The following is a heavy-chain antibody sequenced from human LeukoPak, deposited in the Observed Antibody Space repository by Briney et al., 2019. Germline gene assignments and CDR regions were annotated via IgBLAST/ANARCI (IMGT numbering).Heavy chain of an antibody. J-gene: IGHJ6*04. CDR2: IYYTGTT. Sequence: PSETLSLTCTVSRGSISTYYWNWIRQPPGKGLEWIGYIYYTGTTDYNPSLKGRVTMSVDTSKNQFSLKLSSVTAADTAVYYCARHRYDILTGYSFLVDVWGKGTTVTVSS. CDR3: ARHRYDILTGYSFLVDV. CDR1: RGSISTYY. D-gene: IGHD3-9*01. V-gene: IGHV4-59*08.